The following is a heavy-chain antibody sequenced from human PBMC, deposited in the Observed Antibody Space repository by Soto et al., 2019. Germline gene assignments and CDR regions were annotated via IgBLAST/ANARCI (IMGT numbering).Heavy chain of an antibody. CDR3: ARQGSGYGDYYYYYYMDV. CDR2: IYYSGST. D-gene: IGHD4-17*01. J-gene: IGHJ6*03. V-gene: IGHV4-59*08. CDR1: GGSISSYY. Sequence: SETLSLTCTVSGGSISSYYWSWIRQPPGKGLEWIGYIYYSGSTNYNPSLKSRVTISVDTSKNQFSLKLSSVTAADTAVYYCARQGSGYGDYYYYYYMDVWGKGTTVTVSS.